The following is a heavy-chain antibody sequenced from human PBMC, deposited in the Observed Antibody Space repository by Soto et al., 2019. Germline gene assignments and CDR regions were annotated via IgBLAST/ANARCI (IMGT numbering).Heavy chain of an antibody. CDR3: ARLEYYYDSSGYSPYYYYGMDV. D-gene: IGHD3-22*01. Sequence: PGESLKISCKGSGYSFTSYWIGWVRQMPGKGLEWMGIIYPGDSDTRYSPSFQGQVTISADKSISTAYLQWSSLKASDTAMYYCARLEYYYDSSGYSPYYYYGMDVWGQGTTVTVSS. CDR1: GYSFTSYW. CDR2: IYPGDSDT. V-gene: IGHV5-51*01. J-gene: IGHJ6*02.